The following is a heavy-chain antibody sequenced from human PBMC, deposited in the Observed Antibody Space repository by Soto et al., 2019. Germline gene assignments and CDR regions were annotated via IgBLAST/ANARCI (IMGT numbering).Heavy chain of an antibody. J-gene: IGHJ3*02. D-gene: IGHD3-10*01. CDR1: GFTVSSNY. V-gene: IGHV3-30-3*01. CDR2: ISYDGSNK. Sequence: XGCLRLTFAASGFTVSSNYMSWVRQAPGKGLEWVAVISYDGSNKYYADSVKGRLTISRDNSKNTLYLQMNSLRAEDTAVYYCARDHLLWFGESLSLDAFDIWGQGTMVTVSS. CDR3: ARDHLLWFGESLSLDAFDI.